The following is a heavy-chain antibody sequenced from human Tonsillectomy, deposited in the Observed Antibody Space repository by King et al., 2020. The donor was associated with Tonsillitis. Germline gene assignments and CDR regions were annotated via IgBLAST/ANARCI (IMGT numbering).Heavy chain of an antibody. V-gene: IGHV3-30*02. CDR2: IRYDGSNK. Sequence: VQLVESGGGVVQPGGSLRLSCVASGFTFSSYDMHWVRQAPGKGLEWVAFIRYDGSNKYYADSVKGRFTISRANSKNTLYLQMNSLRAEDTAVYYCAREQGDYDYYYYGTDVWGQGTTVTVSS. J-gene: IGHJ6*02. CDR3: AREQGDYDYYYYGTDV. D-gene: IGHD4-17*01. CDR1: GFTFSSYD.